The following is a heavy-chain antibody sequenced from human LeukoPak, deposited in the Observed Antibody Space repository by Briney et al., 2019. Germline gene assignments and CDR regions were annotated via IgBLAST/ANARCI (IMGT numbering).Heavy chain of an antibody. Sequence: ASVKVSCKASGYTFSGYGINWVRQASGQGLEWMGWIRVYNGNPNYAQRFQGRVTMTTDTSTSTAYMELRSLRSDDTAVYYCARDLDGSGSYYTDYWGQGTLVTVSS. J-gene: IGHJ4*02. CDR2: IRVYNGNP. D-gene: IGHD3-10*01. V-gene: IGHV1-18*01. CDR3: ARDLDGSGSYYTDY. CDR1: GYTFSGYG.